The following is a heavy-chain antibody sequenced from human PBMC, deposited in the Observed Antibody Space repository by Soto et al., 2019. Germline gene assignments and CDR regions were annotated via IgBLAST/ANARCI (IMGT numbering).Heavy chain of an antibody. Sequence: PGGSLRLSCAASGFTFSSDLMSWVRQAPGKGLEWVANIKQDGSEKYYVDSVKGRFTISRDNAKNSLYLQMNILRAEDTAVYYCARQRPLWFGRFNWFEPWGTGTLITVP. J-gene: IGHJ5*02. CDR2: IKQDGSEK. D-gene: IGHD3-10*01. V-gene: IGHV3-7*01. CDR1: GFTFSSDL. CDR3: ARQRPLWFGRFNWFEP.